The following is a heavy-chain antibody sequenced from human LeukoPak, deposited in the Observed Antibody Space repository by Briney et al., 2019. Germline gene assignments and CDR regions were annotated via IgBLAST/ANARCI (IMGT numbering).Heavy chain of an antibody. CDR3: ARVGSYAFDI. V-gene: IGHV4-59*02. Sequence: SETLSLTCTVSGASVSSSYWNWIRQPPGRGLEWIGYIHYSGSINSNPSLKSRVTISVDTSKNQFSLRLSSVTAADTAVYYCARVGSYAFDIWGQGTMVTVSS. CDR2: IHYSGSI. J-gene: IGHJ3*02. CDR1: GASVSSSY.